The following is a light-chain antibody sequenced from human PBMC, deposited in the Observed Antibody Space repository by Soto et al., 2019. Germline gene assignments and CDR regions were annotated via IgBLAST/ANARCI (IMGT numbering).Light chain of an antibody. Sequence: SALAQPASVSGSPGQSITISCTGTSSDVGGYDYVSWFQQHPGKAPKLMLHEVSNRPSGISDRFSGSKSGNTASLTISGLQAEDEADYYCSSYTSSTTLYVFGTGTKVT. CDR3: SSYTSSTTLYV. V-gene: IGLV2-14*01. CDR1: SSDVGGYDY. CDR2: EVS. J-gene: IGLJ1*01.